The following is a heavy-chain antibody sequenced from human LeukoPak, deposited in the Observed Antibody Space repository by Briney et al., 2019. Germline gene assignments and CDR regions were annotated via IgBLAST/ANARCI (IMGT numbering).Heavy chain of an antibody. CDR2: ISSSSSYI. V-gene: IGHV3-21*01. CDR1: RFTFSSYS. J-gene: IGHJ4*02. CDR3: ARGSRGIRVFDY. D-gene: IGHD1-20*01. Sequence: PGGSLRLSCAASRFTFSSYSMNWVRQAPGKGLEWVSSISSSSSYIYYADSVKGRFTISRDNAKNSLYLQMNSLRAEDTAVYYCARGSRGIRVFDYWGQGTLVTVSS.